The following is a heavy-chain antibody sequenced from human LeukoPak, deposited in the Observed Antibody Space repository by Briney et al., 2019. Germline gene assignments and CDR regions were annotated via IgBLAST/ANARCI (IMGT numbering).Heavy chain of an antibody. D-gene: IGHD3-10*01. CDR3: AKDRSSGSYSWSYYMDV. CDR1: GFTFSSYA. Sequence: GGSLRLSCAASGFTFSSYAMSWVRQAPGKGLEWVSAISGSGGSTYYADSVKGRFTISRDNSKNTLYLQMNSLRAEDTAVYYCAKDRSSGSYSWSYYMDVWGKGTTVTVSS. V-gene: IGHV3-23*01. CDR2: ISGSGGST. J-gene: IGHJ6*03.